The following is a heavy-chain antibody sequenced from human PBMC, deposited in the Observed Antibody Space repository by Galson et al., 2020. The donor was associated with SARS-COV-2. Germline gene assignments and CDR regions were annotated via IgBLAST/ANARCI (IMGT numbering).Heavy chain of an antibody. D-gene: IGHD2-21*02. CDR2: IYPSGST. J-gene: IGHJ2*01. CDR1: RYSISTTNY. V-gene: IGHV4-38-2*01. Sequence: SETLSLTCAVSRYSISTTNYWCWVRQPPGKGLEWIGSIYPSGSTYYNPSLKSRVTISVDTSKNQFSLRLDSVTAADTAFYYCARQGVNMIVLVTVPGWYFDLWGRGTLVTVSS. CDR3: ARQGVNMIVLVTVPGWYFDL.